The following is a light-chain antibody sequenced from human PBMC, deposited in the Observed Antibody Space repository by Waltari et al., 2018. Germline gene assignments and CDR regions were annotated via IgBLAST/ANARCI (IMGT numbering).Light chain of an antibody. CDR2: LGS. CDR1: QSLLHSNGYNY. V-gene: IGKV2-28*01. J-gene: IGKJ2*01. Sequence: DIVMTQSPLSLPVTPGEPASISCRSSQSLLHSNGYNYLDWYLQKPGQSPQLLIYLGSNRASGVPDRFSGSGSGTDFTLKISRVEAEDVGVYYCIQALQTPPRYTFGQGTKLEIK. CDR3: IQALQTPPRYT.